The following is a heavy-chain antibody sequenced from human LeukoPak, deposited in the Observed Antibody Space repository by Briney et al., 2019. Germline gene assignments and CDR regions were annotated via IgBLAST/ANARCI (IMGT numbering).Heavy chain of an antibody. J-gene: IGHJ6*03. CDR3: ARTTEAHSWRTRYYDYYMDV. CDR1: GSSISSYY. V-gene: IGHV4-59*12. Sequence: SDTLSLTCTVAGSSISSYYWSWIRQPPGKGLELIGYIYYSWSTNYNPSLKSRVTISVDTSKNQFSLQLSSVTAADTAVYYCARTTEAHSWRTRYYDYYMDVWGKGTTVTVSS. D-gene: IGHD6-13*01. CDR2: IYYSWST.